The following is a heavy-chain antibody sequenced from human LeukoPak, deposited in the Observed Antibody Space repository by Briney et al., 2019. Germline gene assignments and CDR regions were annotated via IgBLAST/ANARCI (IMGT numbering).Heavy chain of an antibody. CDR3: ARETGQRTFDY. CDR1: GFTFSSYA. D-gene: IGHD1-1*01. Sequence: TGRSLRLSCAASGFTFSSYAMHWGRQAPGKGLEWVAVISYDGSNKYYADSVKGRFTISRDNSKNTLYLQLNSLRVEDTAVYYCARETGQRTFDYWGQGTLVTASS. V-gene: IGHV3-30-3*01. J-gene: IGHJ4*02. CDR2: ISYDGSNK.